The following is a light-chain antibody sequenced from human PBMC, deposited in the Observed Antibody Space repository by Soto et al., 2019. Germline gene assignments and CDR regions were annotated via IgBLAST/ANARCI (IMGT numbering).Light chain of an antibody. Sequence: EIVMTQSPATRSVSPGERAILSCRASQSITYSVAWYQQKPGQAPRLLIYRASTRATGIPARFSGSGSETEFTLTISSLQSEDFAIYYCQQYSDWPLWTFGQGTKVEIK. V-gene: IGKV3-15*01. J-gene: IGKJ1*01. CDR1: QSITYS. CDR2: RAS. CDR3: QQYSDWPLWT.